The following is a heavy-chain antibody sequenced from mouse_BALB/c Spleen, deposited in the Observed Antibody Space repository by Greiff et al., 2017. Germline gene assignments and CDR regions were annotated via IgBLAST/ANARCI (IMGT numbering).Heavy chain of an antibody. D-gene: IGHD3-3*01. CDR2: IDTSDSYT. V-gene: IGHV1-69*02. CDR3: ARRDWYWYFDV. Sequence: EDVLEWIGAIDTSDSYTSYNQKFKGKATLTVDESSSTAYMQLSSLTSEDSAVYYCARRDWYWYFDVWGAGTTVTVSS. J-gene: IGHJ1*01.